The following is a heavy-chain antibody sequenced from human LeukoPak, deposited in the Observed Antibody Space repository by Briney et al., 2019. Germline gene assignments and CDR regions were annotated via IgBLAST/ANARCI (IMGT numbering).Heavy chain of an antibody. D-gene: IGHD6-19*01. CDR3: ASAKQWLGPGGDY. CDR1: SYTFTIYE. V-gene: IGHV1-69*13. CDR2: IIPIFGTA. Sequence: ASVKVSCKASSYTFTIYEFIWVRQAPGQGLEWMGGIIPIFGTANYAQKFQGRVTITADESTSTAYMELSSLRSEDTAVYYCASAKQWLGPGGDYWGQGTLVTVSS. J-gene: IGHJ4*02.